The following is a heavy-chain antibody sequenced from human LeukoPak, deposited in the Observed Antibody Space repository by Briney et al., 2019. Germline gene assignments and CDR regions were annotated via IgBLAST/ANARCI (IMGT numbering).Heavy chain of an antibody. D-gene: IGHD1-20*01. Sequence: PGGSLRLSCAASGFIFSDHYMSWIRQAPGKGLEWISYITSSSSKMFYADSVKGRFTISRDNSKNSLFLQMDSLRVEDTAVYYCAKILTGTGPIMDVWGQGTTVTVSS. V-gene: IGHV3-11*01. CDR3: AKILTGTGPIMDV. CDR2: ITSSSSKM. J-gene: IGHJ6*02. CDR1: GFIFSDHY.